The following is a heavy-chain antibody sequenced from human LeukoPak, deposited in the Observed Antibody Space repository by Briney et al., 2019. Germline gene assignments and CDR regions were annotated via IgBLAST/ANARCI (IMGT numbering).Heavy chain of an antibody. CDR2: ISAYNGNT. CDR3: ARTPNSVTSHCYYYMDV. Sequence: ASVKVSCKASGYTFTSYGISWVRQAPGQGLEWMGWISAYNGNTNYAQKLQGRVTMTTDTSTSTAYMELRSLRSDDTTVYYCARTPNSVTSHCYYYMDVWGKGTTVTVSS. V-gene: IGHV1-18*01. D-gene: IGHD4-17*01. J-gene: IGHJ6*03. CDR1: GYTFTSYG.